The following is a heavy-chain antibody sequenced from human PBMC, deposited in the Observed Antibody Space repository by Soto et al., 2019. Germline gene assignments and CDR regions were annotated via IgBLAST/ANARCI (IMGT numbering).Heavy chain of an antibody. V-gene: IGHV1-2*02. CDR1: GYMFTGFY. Sequence: QVQLVQSGAEVKRPGASVKVSCKASGYMFTGFYLHWVRQAPGQGLEWMGWINPNNGVTTYAKNFQGRVTMTRDSSISTAYMELSSLRSDDTAVYFCAAAAIPVAGRYPDFWGQGTVVTVS. CDR3: AAAAIPVAGRYPDF. CDR2: INPNNGVT. J-gene: IGHJ4*02. D-gene: IGHD6-19*01.